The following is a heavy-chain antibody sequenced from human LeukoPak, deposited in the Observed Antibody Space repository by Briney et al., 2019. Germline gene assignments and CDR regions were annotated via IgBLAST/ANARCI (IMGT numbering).Heavy chain of an antibody. CDR3: ARLTIFGVVIRGVYYYMDV. CDR2: INHSGST. CDR1: GGSFSGYY. J-gene: IGHJ6*03. D-gene: IGHD3-3*01. Sequence: KPSETLSLTCAVYGGSFSGYYWSWIRQPPGKGLEWIGEINHSGSTNYNPSLKSRVTISVDTSKNQFSLKLSSVTAADTAVYYCARLTIFGVVIRGVYYYMDVWGKGTTVTVSS. V-gene: IGHV4-34*01.